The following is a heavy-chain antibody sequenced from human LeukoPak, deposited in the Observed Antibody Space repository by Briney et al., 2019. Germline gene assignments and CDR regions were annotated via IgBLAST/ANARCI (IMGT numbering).Heavy chain of an antibody. CDR2: ISSDGSNK. Sequence: GGSLRLSCAASGFTFSSFAMRWVRQAPGRGLEWVAVISSDGSNKYYADSVKGRFTVSRDNSKNTLYLQMNSLRTADTAVYYCARGLRDWNYDYWGQGTLVTVSS. CDR1: GFTFSSFA. V-gene: IGHV3-30*03. J-gene: IGHJ4*02. D-gene: IGHD1-7*01. CDR3: ARGLRDWNYDY.